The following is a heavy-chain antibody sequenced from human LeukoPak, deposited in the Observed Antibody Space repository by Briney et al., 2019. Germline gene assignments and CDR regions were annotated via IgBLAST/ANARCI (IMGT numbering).Heavy chain of an antibody. V-gene: IGHV1-2*02. CDR1: GYTFTCYY. CDR2: INPNSGGT. Sequence: GASVKVSCKASGYTFTCYYMHWVRQAPGQGLEWMGWINPNSGGTNYAQKFQGRVTMTRDTSISTAYMELSRLSSDDTAVYYCASGREYYGSGSHDDAFDMWGQGTMVTVS. D-gene: IGHD3-10*01. CDR3: ASGREYYGSGSHDDAFDM. J-gene: IGHJ3*02.